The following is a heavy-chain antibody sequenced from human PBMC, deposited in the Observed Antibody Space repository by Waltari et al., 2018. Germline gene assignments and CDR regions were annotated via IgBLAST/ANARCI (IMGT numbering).Heavy chain of an antibody. V-gene: IGHV1-8*01. J-gene: IGHJ5*02. CDR3: ARDWGYRVWFDP. CDR2: MNHNNSNT. Sequence: QVQLVQSGAEVKKPGASVKVSCKASGYTFTSYDINWVRQATGQGLEWMGWMNHNNSNTGYAQKFQGRVTMTRNTSISTAYMELSSLRSEDTAVYYCARDWGYRVWFDPWGQGTLVTVSS. D-gene: IGHD7-27*01. CDR1: GYTFTSYD.